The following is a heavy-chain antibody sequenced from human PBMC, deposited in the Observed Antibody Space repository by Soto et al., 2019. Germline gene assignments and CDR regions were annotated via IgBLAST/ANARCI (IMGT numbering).Heavy chain of an antibody. CDR2: ISYDGSNK. D-gene: IGHD6-19*01. CDR3: AKGHSSGWYNHWFDP. J-gene: IGHJ5*02. Sequence: PGGSLRLSCAASGFTFSSYGMHWVRQAPGKGLEWVAVISYDGSNKYYADSVKGRFTISRDNSKNTLYLQMNSLRAEDTAVYYCAKGHSSGWYNHWFDPWGQGTLVTVSS. V-gene: IGHV3-30*18. CDR1: GFTFSSYG.